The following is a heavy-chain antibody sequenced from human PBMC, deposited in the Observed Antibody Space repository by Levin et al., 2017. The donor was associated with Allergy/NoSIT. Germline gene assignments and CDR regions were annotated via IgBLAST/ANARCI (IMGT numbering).Heavy chain of an antibody. D-gene: IGHD2-2*02. CDR1: GGSISSSSYY. CDR3: ARDTGYCSSTSCYNNWFDP. V-gene: IGHV4-39*07. J-gene: IGHJ5*02. Sequence: SETLSLTCTVSGGSISSSSYYWGWIRQPPGKGLEWIGSIYYSGSTYYNPSLKSRVTISVDTSKNQFSLKLSSVTAADTAVYYCARDTGYCSSTSCYNNWFDPWGQGTLVTVSS. CDR2: IYYSGST.